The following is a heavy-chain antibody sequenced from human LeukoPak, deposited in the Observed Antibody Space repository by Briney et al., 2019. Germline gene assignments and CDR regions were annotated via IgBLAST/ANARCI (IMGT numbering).Heavy chain of an antibody. Sequence: SETLSLTCTVSGGSISSSSYYWDWIRQPPGKGLEWIGSIYYSGSTYYNPSLKSRVTISVDTSKNQFSLKLSSVTAADTAVYYCARSSYYYGADAYDIWGQGTMVTVSS. D-gene: IGHD3-10*01. CDR2: IYYSGST. V-gene: IGHV4-39*07. CDR3: ARSSYYYGADAYDI. J-gene: IGHJ3*02. CDR1: GGSISSSSYY.